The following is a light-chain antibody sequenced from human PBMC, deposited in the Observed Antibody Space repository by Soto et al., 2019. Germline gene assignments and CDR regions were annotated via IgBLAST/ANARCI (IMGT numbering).Light chain of an antibody. V-gene: IGKV1-39*01. Sequence: DIQVTQSPSSLSASVGDSVTLSCQTSQRVDSYIHWYQHQSGKPPKLLIYAASTLQDGVPSRFSGGGSGTAFSLIITGLQPRDSATYYCQQTYTSVATFGQGTKVDIK. CDR1: QRVDSY. CDR2: AAS. J-gene: IGKJ1*01. CDR3: QQTYTSVAT.